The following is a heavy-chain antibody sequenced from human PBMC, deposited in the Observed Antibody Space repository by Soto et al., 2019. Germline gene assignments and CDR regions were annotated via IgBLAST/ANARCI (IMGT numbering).Heavy chain of an antibody. V-gene: IGHV1-46*01. CDR1: GYTFTSYF. CDR3: ARGRGGSYGLDV. D-gene: IGHD3-10*01. CDR2: IHASGDRT. J-gene: IGHJ6*02. Sequence: QVQLVQSGAEVRKPGASVKVSCTASGYTFTSYFMHWVRQAPGQGLEWLGLIHASGDRTRYAEKFQGRVTMTSDTSTSKVYMEMTSLRNEDKAVYYCARGRGGSYGLDVWGQGTTVTISS.